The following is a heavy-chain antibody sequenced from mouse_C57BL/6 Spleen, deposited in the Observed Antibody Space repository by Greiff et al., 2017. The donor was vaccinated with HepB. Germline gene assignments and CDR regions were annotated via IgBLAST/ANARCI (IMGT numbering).Heavy chain of an antibody. D-gene: IGHD2-5*01. J-gene: IGHJ2*01. V-gene: IGHV1-80*01. CDR2: LYPGDGDT. CDR1: GYAFSSYW. Sequence: QVQLKQSGAELVKPGASVKISCKASGYAFSSYWMTWVKQRPGKGLEWIGQLYPGDGDTNYNGKFKGKATLTADKSSSTAYMQLSSLTSEDSAVYFCASMKSNRPFDYWGQGTTLTVSS. CDR3: ASMKSNRPFDY.